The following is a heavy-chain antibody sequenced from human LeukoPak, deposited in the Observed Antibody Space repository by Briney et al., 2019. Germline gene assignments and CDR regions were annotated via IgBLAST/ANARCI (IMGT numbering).Heavy chain of an antibody. CDR2: IWYDGSNK. D-gene: IGHD2-8*02. CDR3: ARDREPGTSASRFDY. J-gene: IGHJ4*02. Sequence: GGSLRLSCAASGFTFSSHGMHWVRQAPGKGLEWVAVIWYDGSNKYDADSVKGRFTISRDNSKNTLYLQMNSLRAEDTAVYYCARDREPGTSASRFDYWGQGTLVTVSS. CDR1: GFTFSSHG. V-gene: IGHV3-33*01.